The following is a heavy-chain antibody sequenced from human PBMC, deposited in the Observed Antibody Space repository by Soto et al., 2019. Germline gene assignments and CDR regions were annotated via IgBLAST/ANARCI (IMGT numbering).Heavy chain of an antibody. CDR1: GFTFRTYG. Sequence: QVQLVESGGGVVQPGKSLRLSCVGSGFTFRTYGMHWVRQAPGKGLEWVAVISFDGSNQYYTESVKGRFTISRDNSKNTLYLQMSRLTSADTAVYYCAKGGNWNTNYGMDVWGQGTTVIDSS. V-gene: IGHV3-30*18. D-gene: IGHD1-20*01. CDR2: ISFDGSNQ. CDR3: AKGGNWNTNYGMDV. J-gene: IGHJ6*02.